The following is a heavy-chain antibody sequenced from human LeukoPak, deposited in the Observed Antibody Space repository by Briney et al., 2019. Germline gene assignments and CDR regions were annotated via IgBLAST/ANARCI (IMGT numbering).Heavy chain of an antibody. CDR1: GYTFTSYG. J-gene: IGHJ6*03. CDR2: FSAYIGNT. D-gene: IGHD3-3*01. CDR3: ARDGFGVVIPYFHMDV. Sequence: APVRVSCTASGYTFTSYGISWGREAPGQGGEWRGWFSAYIGNTNYSHKRPRRVTMTTDTSTSTAYMELRSLRSDDTAVYYCARDGFGVVIPYFHMDVWGKGTTVTVSS. V-gene: IGHV1-18*01.